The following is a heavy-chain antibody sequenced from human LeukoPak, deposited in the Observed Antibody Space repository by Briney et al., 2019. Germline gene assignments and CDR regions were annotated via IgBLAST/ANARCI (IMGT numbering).Heavy chain of an antibody. V-gene: IGHV1-69*04. CDR3: ARDPAIYTLSYGYYFDY. Sequence: SVKVSCKASGGTFSSYAISWVRQAPGQGLEWMGRIIPILGIANYAQKFQGRVTITADKSTSTAYMELSSLRSEDTAVYYCARDPAIYTLSYGYYFDYWGQGTLVTVSS. D-gene: IGHD5-18*01. CDR2: IIPILGIA. J-gene: IGHJ4*02. CDR1: GGTFSSYA.